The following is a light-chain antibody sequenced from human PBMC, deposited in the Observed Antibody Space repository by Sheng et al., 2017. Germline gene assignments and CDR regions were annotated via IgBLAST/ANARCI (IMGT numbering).Light chain of an antibody. Sequence: DIQMTQSPSSLSASVGDRVTITCRASQRISDYLNWYEQKPGKAPKLLIHKASTLQSGVPSRFSGSGSGTDFTLTINSLQPEDFATYYCQQSYNSPRTFGQGTKVEIK. CDR3: QQSYNSPRT. J-gene: IGKJ1*01. CDR2: KAS. V-gene: IGKV1-39*01. CDR1: QRISDY.